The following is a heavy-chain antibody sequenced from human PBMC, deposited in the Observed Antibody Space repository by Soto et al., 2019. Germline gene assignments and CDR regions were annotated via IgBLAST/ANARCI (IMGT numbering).Heavy chain of an antibody. CDR3: ARDGSSGWYPLSDYYYYYGMDV. Sequence: SQTLSLTCAISGDSVSSNSAAWNWIRQSPSRGLEWLGRTYYRSKWYNDYAVSVKSRITINPDTSKNQFSLQLNSVTPEDTAVYYCARDGSSGWYPLSDYYYYYGMDVWGQGTTVT. V-gene: IGHV6-1*01. CDR1: GDSVSSNSAA. J-gene: IGHJ6*02. CDR2: TYYRSKWYN. D-gene: IGHD6-19*01.